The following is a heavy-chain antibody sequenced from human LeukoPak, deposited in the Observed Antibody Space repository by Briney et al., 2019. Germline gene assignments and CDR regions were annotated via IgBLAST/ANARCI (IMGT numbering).Heavy chain of an antibody. Sequence: PGGSLRLSCAASGFSFSRYWMNWVRQAPGKRPEWVSSISSSSSYIYYADSVKGRLTISRDNAKNSLYLQMNSLRAEDTALYYCARGASRADYWGQGTLVTVSS. J-gene: IGHJ4*02. CDR2: ISSSSSYI. V-gene: IGHV3-21*01. CDR3: ARGASRADY. CDR1: GFSFSRYW.